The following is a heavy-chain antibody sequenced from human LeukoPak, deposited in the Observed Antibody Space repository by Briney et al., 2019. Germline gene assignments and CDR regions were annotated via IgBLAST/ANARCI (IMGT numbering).Heavy chain of an antibody. CDR1: GGSISSGGYY. J-gene: IGHJ4*02. Sequence: SQTLSLTCTVSGGSISSGGYYWSWIRQPPGKGLEWIGYIYHSGSTYYNPSLKSRVTISVDRSKNQFSLKLSSVTAADTAVYYCARGGASSSWYSGYWGQGTLVTVSS. CDR3: ARGGASSSWYSGY. CDR2: IYHSGST. V-gene: IGHV4-30-2*01. D-gene: IGHD6-13*01.